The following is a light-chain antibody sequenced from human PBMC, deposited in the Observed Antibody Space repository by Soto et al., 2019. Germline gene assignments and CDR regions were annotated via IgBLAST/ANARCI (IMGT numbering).Light chain of an antibody. J-gene: IGKJ1*01. CDR2: DAS. CDR1: QSVSNY. Sequence: EIVLTQSPATLSLSPGESATISCRASQSVSNYLAWYQHQPGQAPRLLIYDASNRATGIPARFSGSGSGTDFTLTISSLEPEDFAVYYCQHRSSGPGTFGQGTKVEIK. CDR3: QHRSSGPGT. V-gene: IGKV3-11*01.